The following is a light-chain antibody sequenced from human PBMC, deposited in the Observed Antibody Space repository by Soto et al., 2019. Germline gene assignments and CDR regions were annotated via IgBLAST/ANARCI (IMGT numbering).Light chain of an antibody. V-gene: IGKV1-9*01. Sequence: DIQLTQSPSFRSSSLGDRVTITCRASLGISGYLAWYQQKPGQVPRLLIYSASTLQSGVPSRFSVSGSGTECTLTISRLKNEDCATYYGQQLNSYTITFGQGTRLEIK. CDR1: LGISGY. J-gene: IGKJ5*01. CDR3: QQLNSYTIT. CDR2: SAS.